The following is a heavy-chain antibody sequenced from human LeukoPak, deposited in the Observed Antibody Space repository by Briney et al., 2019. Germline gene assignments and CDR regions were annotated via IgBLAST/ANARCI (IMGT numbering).Heavy chain of an antibody. J-gene: IGHJ6*03. D-gene: IGHD5-12*01. CDR2: IIPIFGTA. CDR3: ARWDGYDPENYYYMDV. V-gene: IGHV1-69*05. CDR1: GGTFSSYA. Sequence: EASVKVSCKASGGTFSSYAISWVRQAPGQGLEWMGGIIPIFGTANYAQTFQGRVTITTDESTSTAYMELSSLRSEDTAVYYCARWDGYDPENYYYMDVWGKGTTVTVSS.